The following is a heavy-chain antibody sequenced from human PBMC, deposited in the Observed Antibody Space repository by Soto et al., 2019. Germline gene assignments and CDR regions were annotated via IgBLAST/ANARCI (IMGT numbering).Heavy chain of an antibody. J-gene: IGHJ5*02. CDR2: ISAYNYNT. CDR1: GYTFTSYG. CDR3: ARVVGALGRWFDP. D-gene: IGHD1-26*01. V-gene: IGHV1-18*01. Sequence: QVQLVQSGAEVKKPGASVKVSCKASGYTFTSYGLSWVRQAPGQGLEWMGRISAYNYNTNYAQKLQGRVTMTTDTSTSTAYRELRSLRSDDTALYYCARVVGALGRWFDPWGQGTLVTVSS.